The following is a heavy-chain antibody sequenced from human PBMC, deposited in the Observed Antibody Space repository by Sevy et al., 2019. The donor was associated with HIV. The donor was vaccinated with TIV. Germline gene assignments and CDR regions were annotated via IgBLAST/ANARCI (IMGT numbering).Heavy chain of an antibody. CDR1: GYTLTELS. J-gene: IGHJ4*02. CDR2: FDPEDDEK. Sequence: ASVKVSCKVCGYTLTELSVHWVRQAPGKGLEWMATFDPEDDEKIYAQKFQGRVTMTEDTSTDTAYMELIRLRSEETAVYYRATTKDYYDSSGYPFDYWGQGTMVTVSS. D-gene: IGHD3-22*01. V-gene: IGHV1-24*01. CDR3: ATTKDYYDSSGYPFDY.